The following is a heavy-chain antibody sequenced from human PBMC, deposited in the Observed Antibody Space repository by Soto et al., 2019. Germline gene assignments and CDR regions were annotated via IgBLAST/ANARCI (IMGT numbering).Heavy chain of an antibody. CDR2: IKQDGSEK. CDR1: GFTFSSYW. CDR3: ARLVRWTLTPGGYTNAYFDY. D-gene: IGHD5-12*01. Sequence: GGSLRLSCAASGFTFSSYWMSWVRQAPGKGLEWVANIKQDGSEKYYVDSVKGRFTISRDNAKNSLYLQMNSRRAEDTAVYYCARLVRWTLTPGGYTNAYFDYWGQGTLVTVSS. V-gene: IGHV3-7*01. J-gene: IGHJ4*02.